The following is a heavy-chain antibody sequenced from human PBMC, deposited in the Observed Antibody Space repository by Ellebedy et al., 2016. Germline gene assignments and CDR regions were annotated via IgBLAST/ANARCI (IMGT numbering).Heavy chain of an antibody. CDR2: INPNSGGT. CDR1: GYTFTGYY. CDR3: AREEGTTVTTALNY. D-gene: IGHD4-17*01. Sequence: ASVKVSCKASGYTFTGYYMHWVRQAPGQGLEWMGWINPNSGGTNYAQKFQGWVTMTRDTSISTAYMELSRLRSDDTAVYYCAREEGTTVTTALNYWGQGTLVTVSS. J-gene: IGHJ4*02. V-gene: IGHV1-2*04.